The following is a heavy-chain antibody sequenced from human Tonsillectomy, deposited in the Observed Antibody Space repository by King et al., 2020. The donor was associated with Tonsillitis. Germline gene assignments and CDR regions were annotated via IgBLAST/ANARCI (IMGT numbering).Heavy chain of an antibody. CDR3: ARDRDWGIGALDI. V-gene: IGHV4-59*01. CDR1: GGSISTY. D-gene: IGHD7-27*01. Sequence: LQLQESGPGLVKPSETLSLTCTVSGGSISTYWSWIRQPPGKGLEWIGYVYYSGSTNYNPSLKSRVTISIDTSKNQFSLKLTYVTAADTAIYYCARDRDWGIGALDIWGQGTVVTVSS. J-gene: IGHJ3*02. CDR2: VYYSGST.